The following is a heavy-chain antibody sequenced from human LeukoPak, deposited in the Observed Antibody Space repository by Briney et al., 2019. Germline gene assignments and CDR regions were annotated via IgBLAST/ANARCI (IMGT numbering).Heavy chain of an antibody. CDR2: ISYDGSNK. CDR3: AKGSVAGTFDY. V-gene: IGHV3-30*18. CDR1: GFTFSSYG. J-gene: IGHJ4*02. D-gene: IGHD6-19*01. Sequence: QPGRSLRLSCAASGFTFSSYGMHWVRQAPGKGLEWVAVISYDGSNKYYAGSVKGRFTISRDNSKNTLYLQMNSLRAEDTAVYYCAKGSVAGTFDYWGQGTLVTVSS.